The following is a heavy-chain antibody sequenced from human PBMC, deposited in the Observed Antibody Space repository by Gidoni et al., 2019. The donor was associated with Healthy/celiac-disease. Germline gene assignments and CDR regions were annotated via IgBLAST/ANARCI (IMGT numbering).Heavy chain of an antibody. CDR2: ISYDGSNK. D-gene: IGHD3-3*01. CDR1: GFTFSSYA. Sequence: QVQLVESGGGVVQPGRSLRLSCAASGFTFSSYAMHWVRQAPGKGLEWVAVISYDGSNKYYADSVKGRFTISRDNSKNTLYLQMNSLRAEDTAVYYCARDDTIFGVVIIPGTYGMDVWGQGTTVTVSS. CDR3: ARDDTIFGVVIIPGTYGMDV. J-gene: IGHJ6*02. V-gene: IGHV3-30-3*01.